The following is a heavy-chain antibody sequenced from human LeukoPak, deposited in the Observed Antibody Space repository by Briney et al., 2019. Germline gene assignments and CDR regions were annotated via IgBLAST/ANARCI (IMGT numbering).Heavy chain of an antibody. CDR3: AKKAAGYRVVPAATFDY. CDR2: ISGSGGST. D-gene: IGHD2-2*01. V-gene: IGHV3-23*01. Sequence: PGGSLRLSCAASGLSFSSYAMSWVRQAPGKGLEWVSAISGSGGSTYYADSVKGRFTISRDNSKNTLYLQMNSLRAEDTAVYYCAKKAAGYRVVPAATFDYWGQGTLVTVSS. CDR1: GLSFSSYA. J-gene: IGHJ4*02.